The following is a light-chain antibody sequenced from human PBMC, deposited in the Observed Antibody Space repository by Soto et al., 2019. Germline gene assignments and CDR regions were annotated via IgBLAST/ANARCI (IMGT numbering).Light chain of an antibody. CDR1: QSVSSSY. CDR2: GAS. CDR3: QQYGSSSWT. J-gene: IGKJ1*01. Sequence: EIVLTQSPGTLSLSPGERATLSCRASQSVSSSYLAWYQQKPGQAPRLLIYGASSRATGIPDRFSGSGSGTDFTLTISRLEPDDFAVDYCQQYGSSSWTFGQGTKVEIK. V-gene: IGKV3-20*01.